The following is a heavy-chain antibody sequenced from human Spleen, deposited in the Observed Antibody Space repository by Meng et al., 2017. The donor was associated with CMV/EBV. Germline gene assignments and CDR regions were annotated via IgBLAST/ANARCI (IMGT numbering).Heavy chain of an antibody. V-gene: IGHV3-73*01. CDR2: IRSKANNYAT. Sequence: FIGYDMHWVRQASGKGLEWVGRIRSKANNYATSYAASVKGRFTISRDDSENRAYLQMHSLKTEDTAVYYCTRAYDFWSGHYTGGVDFWGQGSLVTVSS. CDR3: TRAYDFWSGHYTGGVDF. D-gene: IGHD3-3*01. CDR1: FIGYD. J-gene: IGHJ4*02.